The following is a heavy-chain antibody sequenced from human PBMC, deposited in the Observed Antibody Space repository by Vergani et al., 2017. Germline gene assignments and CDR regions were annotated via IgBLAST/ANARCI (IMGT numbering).Heavy chain of an antibody. V-gene: IGHV3-11*01. CDR2: ISSSGSTI. CDR3: ASSDSXGYYFNYYYYGMDV. D-gene: IGHD3-22*01. Sequence: QVQLVESGGGLVKPGGSLRLSCAASGFTFSDYYMSWIRQAPGKGLEWVSYISSSGSTIYYADSVKGRFTISRDNAKNSLYLQMNSLRAEDTAVYYCASSDSXGYYFNYYYYGMDVWGQGTTVTVSS. CDR1: GFTFSDYY. J-gene: IGHJ6*02.